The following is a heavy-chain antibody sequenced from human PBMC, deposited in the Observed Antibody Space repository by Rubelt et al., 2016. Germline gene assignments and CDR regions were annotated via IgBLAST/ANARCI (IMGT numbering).Heavy chain of an antibody. D-gene: IGHD5-18*01. CDR1: GGSISSSSYY. Sequence: QLQLQESGPGLVKPSETLSLTCTVSGGSISSSSYYWGWIRQPPGKGLEWIGSIYYSGSTYYNPSLKSRVTVSVDTSKNQISLKLSSVTAADTAGYYCATNGGYNYGVGDYWGQGTLVTVSS. CDR2: IYYSGST. V-gene: IGHV4-39*01. J-gene: IGHJ4*02. CDR3: ATNGGYNYGVGDY.